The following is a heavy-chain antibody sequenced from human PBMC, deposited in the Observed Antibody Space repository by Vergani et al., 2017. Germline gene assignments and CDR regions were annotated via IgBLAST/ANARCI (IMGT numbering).Heavy chain of an antibody. V-gene: IGHV3-23*01. J-gene: IGHJ4*02. CDR1: GFTFSSYA. CDR3: ATRDIVVVPAAMEALFDY. D-gene: IGHD2-2*01. CDR2: ISGSGGST. Sequence: EVQLLESGGGLVQPGGSLRLSCAASGFTFSSYAMSWVRQAPGKGLEWVSAISGSGGSTYYADSVKGRFTISRDNSKNTLYLQMNSLRAEDTAVYYCATRDIVVVPAAMEALFDYWGQGTLVTVSS.